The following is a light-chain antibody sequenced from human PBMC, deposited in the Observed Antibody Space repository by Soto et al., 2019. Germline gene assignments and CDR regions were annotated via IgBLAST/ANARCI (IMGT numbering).Light chain of an antibody. CDR2: MAQ. CDR1: KSTIGGNF. V-gene: IGLV1-47*01. Sequence: QSVLTQPPSTSGTPGQRVTISCSGSKSTIGGNFVNWYQHLPGTAPKPLIFMAQQRPSGVPDRFSGSESCTSASMAISGPRSEDECEYVCAAWDDSLSGVVFGGGTKLTVL. J-gene: IGLJ2*01. CDR3: AAWDDSLSGVV.